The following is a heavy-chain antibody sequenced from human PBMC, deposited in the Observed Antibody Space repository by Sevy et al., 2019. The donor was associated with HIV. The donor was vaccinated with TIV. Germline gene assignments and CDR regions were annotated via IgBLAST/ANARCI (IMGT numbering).Heavy chain of an antibody. CDR2: INTYNGNT. Sequence: GSEKVSCKPSGYTFTTYGITWVRQAPGQGLEWMGWINTYNGNTNYAQKFQGRVTMTRDTSTSTAYMELRSLTSDDTAVYYCARKKNLGEPSDHWGRGTLVTVSS. CDR3: ARKKNLGEPSDH. V-gene: IGHV1-18*01. J-gene: IGHJ5*02. CDR1: GYTFTTYG. D-gene: IGHD3-16*01.